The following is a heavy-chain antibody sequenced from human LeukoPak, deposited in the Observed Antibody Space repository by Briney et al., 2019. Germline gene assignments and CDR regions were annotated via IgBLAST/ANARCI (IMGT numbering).Heavy chain of an antibody. D-gene: IGHD3-9*01. CDR1: GYSFTSYW. Sequence: GESLKISCKGSGYSFTSYWIGWVRQMPGKGLEWMGIIYPGDSDTRYSPSFQGQVTISADKSISTAYLQWSSLKASDTAMCYCASANYDILTGGYYFDYWGQGTLVTVSS. J-gene: IGHJ4*02. CDR3: ASANYDILTGGYYFDY. V-gene: IGHV5-51*01. CDR2: IYPGDSDT.